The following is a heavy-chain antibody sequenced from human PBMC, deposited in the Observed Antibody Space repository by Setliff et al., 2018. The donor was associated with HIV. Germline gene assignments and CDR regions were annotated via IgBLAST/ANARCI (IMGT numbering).Heavy chain of an antibody. D-gene: IGHD3-22*01. CDR3: ATGGYYYYDKSDYYYHIDV. J-gene: IGHJ6*03. V-gene: IGHV1-46*01. CDR2: INPSGGGT. Sequence: ASVKVSCKASGYTFISYAMHWVRQAPGQGLECMGMINPSGGGTSYAQEFQGRVTITADESTSTAYMELSSLRSEDTAVYYCATGGYYYYDKSDYYYHIDVWGKGTTVTVSS. CDR1: GYTFISYA.